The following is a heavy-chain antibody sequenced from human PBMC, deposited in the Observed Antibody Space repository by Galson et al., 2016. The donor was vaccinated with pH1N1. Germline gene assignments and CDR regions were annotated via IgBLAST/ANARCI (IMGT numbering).Heavy chain of an antibody. Sequence: ETLSLTCTVAGDSINNYFWSWIRQPPGKRLEWIGFFSDNGDTKNNHSFRSRVTMSVDSSTKQISLRLRSVTAADTAVYYCARGKRGYNFDTEYYFDSWGRGTLVTVSS. J-gene: IGHJ4*02. V-gene: IGHV4-59*01. CDR2: FSDNGDT. CDR1: GDSINNYF. CDR3: ARGKRGYNFDTEYYFDS. D-gene: IGHD3-9*01.